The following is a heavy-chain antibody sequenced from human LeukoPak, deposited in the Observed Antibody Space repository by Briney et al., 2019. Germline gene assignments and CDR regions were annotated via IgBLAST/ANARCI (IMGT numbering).Heavy chain of an antibody. D-gene: IGHD2-21*02. CDR2: IIPIFGTA. CDR1: GGTFSSYA. V-gene: IGHV1-69*13. J-gene: IGHJ1*01. Sequence: SVKVSCKASGGTFSSYAISWVRQAPGQGLEWMGGIIPIFGTANYAQKFQGRVTITADESTSTAYMELSSLRSEDTAVYYCARGIVVVTAISPLSEYFQHWGQGTLVTVSS. CDR3: ARGIVVVTAISPLSEYFQH.